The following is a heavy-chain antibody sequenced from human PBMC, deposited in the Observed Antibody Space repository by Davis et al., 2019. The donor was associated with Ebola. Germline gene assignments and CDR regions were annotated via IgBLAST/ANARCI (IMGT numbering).Heavy chain of an antibody. V-gene: IGHV4-59*08. D-gene: IGHD1-1*01. CDR2: IHYSGST. CDR1: GVSISSYH. CDR3: ARHGAVERAFDI. J-gene: IGHJ3*02. Sequence: PGGFLRLSCTVSGVSISSYHWSWIRQPPGKGLEWIGYIHYSGSTNYNPSLKSRVTISVDTPKNQLSLKLTSVTAADTAVYYCARHGAVERAFDIWGQGTMVTVSS.